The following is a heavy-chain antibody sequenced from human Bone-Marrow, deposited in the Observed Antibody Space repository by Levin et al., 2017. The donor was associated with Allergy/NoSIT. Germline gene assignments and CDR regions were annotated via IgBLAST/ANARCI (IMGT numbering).Heavy chain of an antibody. D-gene: IGHD3-22*01. V-gene: IGHV1-69*04. J-gene: IGHJ4*02. Sequence: ASVKVSCKASEGTFNRYTVSWVRQAPGQGLEWMGRLIPALDIANYAQKFQGRVTITADISTSTTSMELTGLRSEDTAFYYCARENFDSSGYYWIDYWGQGTLVTVSS. CDR3: ARENFDSSGYYWIDY. CDR2: LIPALDIA. CDR1: EGTFNRYT.